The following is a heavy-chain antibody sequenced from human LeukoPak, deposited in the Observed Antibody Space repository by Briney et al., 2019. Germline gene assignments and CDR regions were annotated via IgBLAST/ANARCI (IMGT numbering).Heavy chain of an antibody. Sequence: SETLSLTCTVSGGSVSSGSYYWSWIRQPPGKGLEWIVYIYYSGSTNYNPSLKSRVTISVNTSKNQFSLKLSSVTAADTAVYYCARDAVTVNSYYFDYWGQGTLVTVSS. CDR1: GGSVSSGSYY. CDR3: ARDAVTVNSYYFDY. V-gene: IGHV4-61*01. CDR2: IYYSGST. J-gene: IGHJ4*02. D-gene: IGHD4-11*01.